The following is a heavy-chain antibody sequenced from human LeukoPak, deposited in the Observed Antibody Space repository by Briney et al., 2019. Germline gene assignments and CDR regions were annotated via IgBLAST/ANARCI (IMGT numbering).Heavy chain of an antibody. Sequence: PGGSLRLSCAASGFTFSSDGMHWVRQAPGKGLEWVAFIRYDGSNKYYADSVKGRFTISRENSKNTLYLQMNSLRAEDTAVYYCAKDGGRVGATAADYWGQGTLVTVSS. D-gene: IGHD1-26*01. CDR2: IRYDGSNK. CDR3: AKDGGRVGATAADY. J-gene: IGHJ4*02. CDR1: GFTFSSDG. V-gene: IGHV3-30*02.